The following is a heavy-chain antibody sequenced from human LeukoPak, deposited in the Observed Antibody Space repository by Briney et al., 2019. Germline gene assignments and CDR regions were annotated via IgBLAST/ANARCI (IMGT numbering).Heavy chain of an antibody. CDR2: INPNSGGT. J-gene: IGHJ4*02. CDR3: AREQPHYYDGSGSHDGGDY. CDR1: GYTFTGYY. Sequence: ASVKVSCKASGYTFTGYYMHWVRQAPGQGLEWMGWINPNSGGTNYAQKFQGRVTMTRDTSISTAYMELSSLRSEDTAVYYCAREQPHYYDGSGSHDGGDYWGQGTLVTVSS. V-gene: IGHV1-2*02. D-gene: IGHD3-22*01.